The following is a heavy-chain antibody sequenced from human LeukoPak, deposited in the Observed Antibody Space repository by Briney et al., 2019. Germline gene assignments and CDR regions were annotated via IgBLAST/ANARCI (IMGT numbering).Heavy chain of an antibody. CDR1: GFTFSTSW. Sequence: PEGSLRLSCAASGFTFSTSWMSWVRQAPGKGLEWVANIKADGSVKHYVDSMEGRFSISRDNARSSLYLQMNSLRAEDTAVYYCVRDSDYQRNSGGRYAHYDALDIWGHGTMVTVSS. J-gene: IGHJ3*02. CDR2: IKADGSVK. D-gene: IGHD2-21*01. CDR3: VRDSDYQRNSGGRYAHYDALDI. V-gene: IGHV3-7*01.